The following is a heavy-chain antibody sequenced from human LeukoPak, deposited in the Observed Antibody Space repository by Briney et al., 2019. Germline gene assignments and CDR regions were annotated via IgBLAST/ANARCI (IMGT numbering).Heavy chain of an antibody. CDR3: AAAGRSIAVAGTISFDY. V-gene: IGHV3-23*01. CDR2: ISGSGGST. CDR1: GFTFSSYA. D-gene: IGHD6-19*01. Sequence: GGSLRLSCAASGFTFSSYAMSWVRQAPGKGLEWVSGISGSGGSTYYADSVKGRFTISRDNSKNTLYLHMNSLRAEDTAVYYCAAAGRSIAVAGTISFDYWGQGTLVTVSS. J-gene: IGHJ4*02.